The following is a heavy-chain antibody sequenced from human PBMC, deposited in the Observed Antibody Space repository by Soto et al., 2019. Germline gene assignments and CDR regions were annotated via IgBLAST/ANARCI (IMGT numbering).Heavy chain of an antibody. CDR2: ISSNGVGT. CDR3: ARRARPDFYYMDV. Sequence: EVQLAESGGGLAQPGGSLRLSCAASGFTLSGYAMDWVRQAPGKGLEYVSGISSNGVGTYYANSVQGRITISRDNAKNTVYLGMGSLRPEDMAVYYCARRARPDFYYMDVWGKGTTVTVSS. D-gene: IGHD6-6*01. CDR1: GFTLSGYA. V-gene: IGHV3-64*01. J-gene: IGHJ6*03.